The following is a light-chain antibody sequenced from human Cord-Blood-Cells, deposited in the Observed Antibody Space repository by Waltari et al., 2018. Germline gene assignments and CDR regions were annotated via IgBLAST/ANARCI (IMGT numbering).Light chain of an antibody. V-gene: IGKV3-20*01. CDR2: GAS. CDR1: QSVSSSY. Sequence: DIVLTQSPGTLSLSPGERATLSCRASQSVSSSYLAWYQQKPGQAPRLLIYGASSRATGIPDRFSGSGSETDFTLTISRLEPEDFAVYYCQQYGSSTGYTFGQGTKLEIK. J-gene: IGKJ2*01. CDR3: QQYGSSTGYT.